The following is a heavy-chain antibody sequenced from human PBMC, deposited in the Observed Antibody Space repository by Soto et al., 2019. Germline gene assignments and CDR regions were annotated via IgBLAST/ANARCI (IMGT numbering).Heavy chain of an antibody. D-gene: IGHD3-22*01. CDR3: AARSSGYYLRNFDY. CDR2: MIPIFGTA. Sequence: SVKVSCKASGGTFSSYAISWVRQAPGQGLEWMGGMIPIFGTANSAQKFQGRVTITADKSTSTAYMELSSLRSEDTAVYYCAARSSGYYLRNFDYWAQGTMVTVSS. J-gene: IGHJ4*02. V-gene: IGHV1-69*06. CDR1: GGTFSSYA.